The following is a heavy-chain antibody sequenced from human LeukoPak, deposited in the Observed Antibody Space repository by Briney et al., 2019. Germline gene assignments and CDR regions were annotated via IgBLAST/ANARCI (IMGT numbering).Heavy chain of an antibody. D-gene: IGHD5-18*01. CDR1: GGSISSGGYY. V-gene: IGHV4-31*03. Sequence: PSETLSLTCTVSGGSISSGGYYWSWIRQHPGKGLEWIGYIYYSGSTYYNPSLKSRVTLSVDTSKNQFSLKLSSVTAADTAVYYCASATSRGYSYGPPGEFDYWGQGTLVTVSS. CDR2: IYYSGST. CDR3: ASATSRGYSYGPPGEFDY. J-gene: IGHJ4*02.